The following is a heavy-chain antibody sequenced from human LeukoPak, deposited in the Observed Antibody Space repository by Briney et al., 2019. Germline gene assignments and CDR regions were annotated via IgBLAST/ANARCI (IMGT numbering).Heavy chain of an antibody. CDR1: GGTFSSYA. CDR2: IIPIFGTA. V-gene: IGHV1-69*06. J-gene: IGHJ4*02. D-gene: IGHD6-13*01. CDR3: ATIADPYYFDY. Sequence: ASVKVSCKASGGTFSSYAISWVRQAPGQGLEWMGGIIPIFGTANYAQKFQGRVTITADKSTSTAYMELSSLRSEDTAVYYCATIADPYYFDYWGQGTLVTVSS.